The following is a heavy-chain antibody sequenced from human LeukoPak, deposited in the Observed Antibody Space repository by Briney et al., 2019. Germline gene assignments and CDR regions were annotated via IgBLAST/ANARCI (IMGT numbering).Heavy chain of an antibody. CDR3: ARRRGYSYGYTFDY. CDR1: GGSISSSSYY. D-gene: IGHD5-18*01. J-gene: IGHJ4*02. Sequence: SETLSLTCTVSGGSISSSSYYWGWIRLPPGKGLEWIGSIYYSGSTYYNPSLKSRVTISVDTSKNQFSLKLSSVTAADTAVYYCARRRGYSYGYTFDYWGQGTLVTVSS. V-gene: IGHV4-39*01. CDR2: IYYSGST.